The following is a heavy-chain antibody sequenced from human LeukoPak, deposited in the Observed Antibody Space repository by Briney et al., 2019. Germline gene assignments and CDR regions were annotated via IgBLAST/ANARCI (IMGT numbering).Heavy chain of an antibody. V-gene: IGHV3-23*01. CDR1: GFTFSSYS. CDR3: AKEGPPSSGWPFDY. CDR2: ISDSGITT. Sequence: GGSLRLSCAASGFTFSSYSINWVRQAPGKGLEGGSAISDSGITTYYADSVKGRFTVSRDNSKNTLYLQMNSLRAEDTALYYCAKEGPPSSGWPFDYWGQGTLVTVSS. D-gene: IGHD6-19*01. J-gene: IGHJ4*02.